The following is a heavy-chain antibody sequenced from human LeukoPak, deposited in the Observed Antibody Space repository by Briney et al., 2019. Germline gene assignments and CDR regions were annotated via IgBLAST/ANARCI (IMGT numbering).Heavy chain of an antibody. CDR2: IRYDGSNK. CDR1: GFTFSSYG. Sequence: PGGSLRLSCAASGFTFSSYGMHWVRQAPGKGPEWVAFIRYDGSNKYYADSVKGRFTISRDNSKNTLYLQMNSLRAEDTAVYYCAKDTHSRHSIVVVVAATDYWGQGTLVTVSS. CDR3: AKDTHSRHSIVVVVAATDY. V-gene: IGHV3-30*02. J-gene: IGHJ4*02. D-gene: IGHD2-15*01.